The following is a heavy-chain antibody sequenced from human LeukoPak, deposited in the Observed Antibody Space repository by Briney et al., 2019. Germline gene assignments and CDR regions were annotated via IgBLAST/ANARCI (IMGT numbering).Heavy chain of an antibody. D-gene: IGHD2-2*01. CDR2: ISSSSSYI. J-gene: IGHJ4*02. CDR1: GFTFSSYS. CDR3: ARVSRRSIVVVPAPLFDY. V-gene: IGHV3-21*01. Sequence: GGSLRLSCAASGFTFSSYSMNWVRQAPGKGLEWVSSISSSSSYIYYADSVKGRFTISRDNAKKSLYLQMNSLRAEDTAVYYCARVSRRSIVVVPAPLFDYWGQGTLVTVSS.